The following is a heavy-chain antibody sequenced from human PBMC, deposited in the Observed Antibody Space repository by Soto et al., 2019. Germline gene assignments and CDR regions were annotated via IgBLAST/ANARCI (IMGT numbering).Heavy chain of an antibody. CDR3: ARGVVPAANDY. V-gene: IGHV4-39*07. D-gene: IGHD2-2*01. J-gene: IGHJ4*02. Sequence: SETLSLSCTGSGGSISRSRDYWGWIRQPPGKGLEWIGSIYYSGSTYYNPSLKSRVTISVDTSKNQFSLKLSSVTAADTAVYYCARGVVPAANDYWGQGTLVTVS. CDR2: IYYSGST. CDR1: GGSISRSRDY.